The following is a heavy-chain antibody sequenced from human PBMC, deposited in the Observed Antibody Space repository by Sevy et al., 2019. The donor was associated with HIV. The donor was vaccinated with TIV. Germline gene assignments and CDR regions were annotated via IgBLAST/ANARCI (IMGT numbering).Heavy chain of an antibody. Sequence: GGSLRLSCVASGFTLSDYYMSWIRQAPGKGLEWVSYISGDSDDTKYYADSVKGRFTISRDNAKNSVYLQMNSLRAEDTAVYYCARDHVKDGDLGDYYYFAMDLWGQGTTVTVSS. CDR1: GFTLSDYY. CDR3: ARDHVKDGDLGDYYYFAMDL. D-gene: IGHD4-17*01. J-gene: IGHJ6*02. CDR2: ISGDSDDTK. V-gene: IGHV3-11*01.